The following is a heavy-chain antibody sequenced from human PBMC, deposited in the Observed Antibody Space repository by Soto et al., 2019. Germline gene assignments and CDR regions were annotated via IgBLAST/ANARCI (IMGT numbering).Heavy chain of an antibody. CDR2: IYPGDSDT. CDR1: GYSFTSYW. V-gene: IGHV5-51*01. J-gene: IGHJ6*02. D-gene: IGHD1-7*01. Sequence: GESLKISCKGSGYSFTSYWIGWVRQMPGKGLEWMGIIYPGDSDTRYSPSFQGQVTISADKSISTAYLQWSSLKASDTAMYYCARHGRITGTTSGDYYYGMDVWGQGTTVTSP. CDR3: ARHGRITGTTSGDYYYGMDV.